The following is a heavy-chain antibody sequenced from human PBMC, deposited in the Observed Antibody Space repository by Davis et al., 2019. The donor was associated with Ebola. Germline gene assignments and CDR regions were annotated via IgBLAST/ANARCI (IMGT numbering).Heavy chain of an antibody. D-gene: IGHD2-2*01. Sequence: ASVKVSCKASGYTFTSYYMHWVRQAPGQGLEWMGIINPSGGSTSYAQKFQGRVTMTRDTSTSTVYMELSSLRSEDTAVYYCAREGGYCSSTSCPGSGDYWGQGTLVTVSS. V-gene: IGHV1-46*01. J-gene: IGHJ4*02. CDR3: AREGGYCSSTSCPGSGDY. CDR1: GYTFTSYY. CDR2: INPSGGST.